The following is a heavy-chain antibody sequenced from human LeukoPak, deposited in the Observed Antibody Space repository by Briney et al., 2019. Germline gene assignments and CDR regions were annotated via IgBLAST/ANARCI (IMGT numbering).Heavy chain of an antibody. CDR2: IYCSGST. CDR3: ARGGWYPESFQH. Sequence: KTSETLSLTCTVSGGSISSYYWNWIRQPPGKGLEWIGYIYCSGSTNYNPSLKSRVTISVDTSKNQFSLKLSSVTAADTAVYYCARGGWYPESFQHWGQGALVTVSS. J-gene: IGHJ1*01. CDR1: GGSISSYY. V-gene: IGHV4-59*01. D-gene: IGHD6-19*01.